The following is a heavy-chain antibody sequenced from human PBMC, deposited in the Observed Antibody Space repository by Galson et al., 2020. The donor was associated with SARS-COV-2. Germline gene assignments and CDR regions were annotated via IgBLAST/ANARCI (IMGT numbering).Heavy chain of an antibody. V-gene: IGHV3-7*03. CDR1: GFTFSSYW. D-gene: IGHD2-15*01. Sequence: GSLRLSCAASGFTFSSYWMSWVRQAPGKGLEWVASIKEDGSEEEYVDSVKGRFTISRDNAENSLNLQMNSLRAEDTAVYYCARDPSIEVWGWFDPWGQGTLVTVSS. CDR2: IKEDGSEE. J-gene: IGHJ5*02. CDR3: ARDPSIEVWGWFDP.